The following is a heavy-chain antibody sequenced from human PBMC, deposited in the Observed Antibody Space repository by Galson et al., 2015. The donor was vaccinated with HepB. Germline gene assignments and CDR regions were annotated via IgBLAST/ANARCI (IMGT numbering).Heavy chain of an antibody. CDR2: ISAYNGNT. Sequence: SVKVSCKASGYTFTSYGISWVRQAPGQGLEWMGWISAYNGNTNYAQKLQGRVTMTTDTSTSTAYMELRSLRSDDTAVYYCARQRGYSGYERYYYYGMDVWGQGTTVTVSS. D-gene: IGHD5-12*01. CDR1: GYTFTSYG. CDR3: ARQRGYSGYERYYYYGMDV. J-gene: IGHJ6*02. V-gene: IGHV1-18*01.